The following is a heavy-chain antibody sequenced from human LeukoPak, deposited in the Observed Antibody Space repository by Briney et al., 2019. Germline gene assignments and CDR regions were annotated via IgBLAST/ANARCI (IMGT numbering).Heavy chain of an antibody. J-gene: IGHJ5*02. CDR3: ARDVLLRGVRGGWFDP. CDR2: INPNAGST. V-gene: IGHV1-46*01. D-gene: IGHD3-10*01. Sequence: ASVKVSCKASGYIFSNYYIHWVRQAPGQGLEWMGMINPNAGSTRYAQNFQGRVTMTRDMSTSAVYMELSSLRSEDTAVYYCARDVLLRGVRGGWFDPWGQGTLVTVSS. CDR1: GYIFSNYY.